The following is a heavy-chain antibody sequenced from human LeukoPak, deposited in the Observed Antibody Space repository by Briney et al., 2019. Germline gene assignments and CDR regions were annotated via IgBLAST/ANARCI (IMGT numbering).Heavy chain of an antibody. CDR1: GFTFSSYG. D-gene: IGHD1-26*01. V-gene: IGHV3-33*01. J-gene: IGHJ4*02. CDR2: IWYGGSNK. CDR3: ARTGSYWAATGYFDY. Sequence: GGSLRLSCAASGFTFSSYGMHWVRQAPGKGLEWVAVIWYGGSNKYYADSVKGRFTISRDNSKNTLYLQMNSLRAEDTAAYYCARTGSYWAATGYFDYWGQGTLVTVSS.